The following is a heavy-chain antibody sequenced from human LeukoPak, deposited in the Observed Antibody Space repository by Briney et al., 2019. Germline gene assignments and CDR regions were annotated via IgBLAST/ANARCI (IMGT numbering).Heavy chain of an antibody. CDR2: ISGSGGST. Sequence: PGRSLRLSCAASGFTFDDYAMHWVRQAPGKGLEWVSAISGSGGSTYYADSVKGRFTISRDNSKNTLYLQMNSLRAEATAVYYCARGGGSSNYYYYGMDVWGQGTTVTVSS. CDR1: GFTFDDYA. V-gene: IGHV3-23*01. D-gene: IGHD2-15*01. J-gene: IGHJ6*02. CDR3: ARGGGSSNYYYYGMDV.